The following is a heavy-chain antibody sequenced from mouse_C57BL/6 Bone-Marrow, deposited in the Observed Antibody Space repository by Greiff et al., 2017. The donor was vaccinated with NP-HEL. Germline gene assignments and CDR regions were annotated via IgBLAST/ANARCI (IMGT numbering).Heavy chain of an antibody. D-gene: IGHD2-1*01. V-gene: IGHV3-6*01. CDR2: ISYDGSN. CDR3: AREGDYGNYVDY. J-gene: IGHJ4*01. Sequence: EVKLQESGPGLVKPSQSLSLTCSVTGYSITSGYYWNWIRQFPGNKLEWMGYISYDGSNNYNPSLKNRISITRDTSKNQFFLKLNSVTTEDTATYYCAREGDYGNYVDYWGQGTSVTVSS. CDR1: GYSITSGYY.